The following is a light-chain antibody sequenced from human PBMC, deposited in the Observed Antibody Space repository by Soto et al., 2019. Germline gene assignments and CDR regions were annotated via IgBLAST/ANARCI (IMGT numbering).Light chain of an antibody. CDR2: WAS. V-gene: IGKV4-1*01. CDR1: QSVLSSSNNKNY. Sequence: DFVMTQSPDSLAVSLGERVTINCKSSQSVLSSSNNKNYLAWHQQKPGQPPKVLIYWASTRASGVPDRFSGSGSGTDFTLTISSLQAEDVAVYYCQQHYSTPLTFGGGTKVEIK. J-gene: IGKJ4*01. CDR3: QQHYSTPLT.